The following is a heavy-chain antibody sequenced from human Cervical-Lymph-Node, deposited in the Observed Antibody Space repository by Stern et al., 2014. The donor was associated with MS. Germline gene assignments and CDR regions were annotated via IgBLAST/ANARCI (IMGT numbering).Heavy chain of an antibody. Sequence: EVQLVESGGGLVKPGGSLRLSCAASGFTFSRYSMNWVRQAPGKGLEWVSSISTSSNSIFYADSVKRRSTFSRNNAKNSLYLQMTSLSAEATAVYYCATDLRSSSWYYSYYVMDVWGQGTPVTVSS. J-gene: IGHJ6*02. CDR1: GFTFSRYS. CDR2: ISTSSNSI. V-gene: IGHV3-21*01. CDR3: ATDLRSSSWYYSYYVMDV. D-gene: IGHD6-13*01.